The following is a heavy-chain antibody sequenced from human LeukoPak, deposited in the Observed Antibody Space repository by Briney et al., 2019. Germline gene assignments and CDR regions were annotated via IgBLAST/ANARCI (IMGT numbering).Heavy chain of an antibody. V-gene: IGHV1-8*01. D-gene: IGHD6-19*01. CDR1: GYTFTSYD. CDR3: ARGLLYSSGWRSKSLGRYFDY. Sequence: ASVKVSCKASGYTFTSYDINWVRQATGQGLEWMGWMNPNSGNTGYAQKFQGRVTMTRNTSISTAYMELSSLRSEDTAVYYCARGLLYSSGWRSKSLGRYFDYWGQGTLVIVSS. CDR2: MNPNSGNT. J-gene: IGHJ4*02.